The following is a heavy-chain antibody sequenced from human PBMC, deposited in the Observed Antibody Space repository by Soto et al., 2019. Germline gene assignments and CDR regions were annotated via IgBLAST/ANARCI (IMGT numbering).Heavy chain of an antibody. CDR3: ARDSSHYFDY. CDR1: GYTFVTYY. J-gene: IGHJ4*02. D-gene: IGHD6-19*01. V-gene: IGHV1-18*01. CDR2: ISTYNGKT. Sequence: QVQLVQSGAEVQKPGASVKVSCKTSGYTFVTYYISWLRQAPGQGIEWMGWISTYNGKTNYIEDLQGRVTLTADTSTSTAYMGLRSLQSDDTAVYFCARDSSHYFDYWGQGTLVTVSS.